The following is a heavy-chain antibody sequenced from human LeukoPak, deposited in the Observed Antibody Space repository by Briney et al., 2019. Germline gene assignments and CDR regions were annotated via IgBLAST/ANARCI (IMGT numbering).Heavy chain of an antibody. J-gene: IGHJ4*02. D-gene: IGHD1-26*01. CDR3: AREGGGSLTFDY. CDR1: GGTFSSYA. V-gene: IGHV1-69*05. CDR2: IIPIFGTA. Sequence: SVKVSCKASGGTFSSYAISWVRQAPGQGLEWMGGIIPIFGTANYAQKFQGRVTITTDESTSTAYMELSSLRSEDAAVYYCAREGGGSLTFDYWGQGTLVTVSS.